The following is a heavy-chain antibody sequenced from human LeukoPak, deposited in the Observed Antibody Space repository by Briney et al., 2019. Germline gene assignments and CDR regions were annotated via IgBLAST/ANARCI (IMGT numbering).Heavy chain of an antibody. CDR2: ISSSSNYI. V-gene: IGHV3-21*01. D-gene: IGHD2-8*02. CDR3: ARAWSRVDPFDM. CDR1: GFSFSSYS. J-gene: IGHJ3*02. Sequence: GGSLRLSCAASGFSFSSYSMKWVRQAPGKGLEWVSSISSSSNYIYYADSVKGRFTISRDNANNSLYLQMNSLRAEDTAVYYCARAWSRVDPFDMWGQGTMVTVSS.